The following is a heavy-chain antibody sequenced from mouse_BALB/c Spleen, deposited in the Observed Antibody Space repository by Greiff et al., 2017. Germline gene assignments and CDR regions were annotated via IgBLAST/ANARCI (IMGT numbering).Heavy chain of an antibody. V-gene: IGHV5-6-2*01. Sequence: EVKLMESGGGLVKLGGSLKLSCAASGFTFSSYYMSWVRQTPEKRLELVAAINSNGGSTYYPDTVKGRFTISRDNAKNTLYLQMSSLKSEDTALYYCARQGTGKEGYFDYWGQGTTLTVSS. CDR2: INSNGGST. D-gene: IGHD4-1*01. CDR1: GFTFSSYY. CDR3: ARQGTGKEGYFDY. J-gene: IGHJ2*01.